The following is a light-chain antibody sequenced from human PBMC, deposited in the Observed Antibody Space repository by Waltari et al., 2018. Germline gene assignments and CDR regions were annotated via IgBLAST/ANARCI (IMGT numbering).Light chain of an antibody. V-gene: IGLV1-40*01. CDR2: GNS. J-gene: IGLJ1*01. CDR3: QSYDSGLSGYV. Sequence: QSVLTQPPSVSGAPGQRVTISCTGSSSNIGSFDVHWYQQLPGTAPKLLIYGNSSRPSGFPARFSGSKSGTSASLAVSGLQAEDEADYFCQSYDSGLSGYVFGFGTKVTVL. CDR1: SSNIGSFD.